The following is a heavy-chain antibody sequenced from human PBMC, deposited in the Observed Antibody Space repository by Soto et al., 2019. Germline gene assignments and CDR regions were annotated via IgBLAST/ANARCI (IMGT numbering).Heavy chain of an antibody. CDR3: ARGARSLVATTIFDF. Sequence: SETLPLTCTVSGGSISSYYWSWILQPPGKGLEWIGYIYYSGSTNYNPSLKSRVTISVDTSKNQFSLKLSSVTAADTAVYYCARGARSLVATTIFDFWGQGPLVTVSS. J-gene: IGHJ4*02. CDR2: IYYSGST. V-gene: IGHV4-59*08. CDR1: GGSISSYY. D-gene: IGHD5-12*01.